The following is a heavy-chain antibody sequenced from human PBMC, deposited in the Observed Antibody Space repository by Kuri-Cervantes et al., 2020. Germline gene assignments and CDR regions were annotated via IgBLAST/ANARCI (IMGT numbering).Heavy chain of an antibody. CDR1: NGSISGYF. J-gene: IGHJ5*02. D-gene: IGHD3-22*01. V-gene: IGHV4-4*07. CDR2: ISLGGSI. CDR3: AREGGYYYDSSGYYVTGWFDP. Sequence: ESLKISCTVSNGSISGYFWNWIRQPAEKGLEWIGRISLGGSINYNPSLKNRVTISVDTSKNQFSLKLSSVTAADTAVYYCAREGGYYYDSSGYYVTGWFDPWGQGTLVTVSS.